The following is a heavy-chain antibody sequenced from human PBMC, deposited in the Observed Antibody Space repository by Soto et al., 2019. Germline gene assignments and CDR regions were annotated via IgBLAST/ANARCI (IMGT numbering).Heavy chain of an antibody. D-gene: IGHD6-13*01. J-gene: IGHJ6*02. CDR3: AILPNPTLFSISWLHVGPPHYYYYYGMDV. Sequence: SVKVSCKASGGTFSSYAISWVRQAPGQGLEWMGGIIPIFGTANYAQKFQGRVPITADESTSTAYMELSSLRSEETAVYYCAILPNPTLFSISWLHVGPPHYYYYYGMDVWGQGTTVTVSS. CDR1: GGTFSSYA. CDR2: IIPIFGTA. V-gene: IGHV1-69*13.